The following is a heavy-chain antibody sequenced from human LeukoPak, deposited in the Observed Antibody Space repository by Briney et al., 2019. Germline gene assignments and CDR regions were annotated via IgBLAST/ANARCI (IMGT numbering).Heavy chain of an antibody. CDR1: RFTFSSYA. J-gene: IGHJ5*02. Sequence: GGSLRLSCAASRFTFSSYAMSWVRQAPGKGLESVSAISGSGGSTYYADSVKGRFTISRDNSKNTLYLQMNRLRAEDTAVYYCATALGYSSSWYGDWFDPWGQGTLVTVSS. V-gene: IGHV3-23*01. CDR3: ATALGYSSSWYGDWFDP. CDR2: ISGSGGST. D-gene: IGHD6-13*01.